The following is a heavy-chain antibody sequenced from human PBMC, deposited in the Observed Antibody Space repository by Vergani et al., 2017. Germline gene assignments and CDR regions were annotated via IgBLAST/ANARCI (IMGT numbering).Heavy chain of an antibody. CDR2: ISSSGGFT. J-gene: IGHJ4*02. Sequence: EIQVLESGGGLVQPGGSLRLSCAASGFTFTNFAMTWVRQAPGEGLEWVSGISSSGGFTYYADSVEGRFTITRDNAKKSVYLQMNSLRAEDTAMYFCARGLWDCTHIRCSPPSYWGQGTQVTVSS. D-gene: IGHD2-8*01. V-gene: IGHV3-23*01. CDR3: ARGLWDCTHIRCSPPSY. CDR1: GFTFTNFA.